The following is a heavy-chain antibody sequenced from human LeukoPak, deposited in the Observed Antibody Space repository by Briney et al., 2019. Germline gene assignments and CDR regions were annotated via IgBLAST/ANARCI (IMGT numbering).Heavy chain of an antibody. D-gene: IGHD3-10*01. CDR2: IYTSGST. V-gene: IGHV4-4*07. CDR1: GGSISSYY. CDR3: ARGHYYGSGSYYYFDY. J-gene: IGHJ4*02. Sequence: SETLSLTCTVSGGSISSYYWSWIRQPAGKGLEWIGRIYTSGSTNYNPSLKSRVTTSVDTSKNQFSLKLSSVTAADTAVYYCARGHYYGSGSYYYFDYWGQGTLVTVSS.